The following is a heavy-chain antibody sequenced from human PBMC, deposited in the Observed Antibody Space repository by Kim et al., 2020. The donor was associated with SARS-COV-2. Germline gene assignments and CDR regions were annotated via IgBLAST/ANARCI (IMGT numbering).Heavy chain of an antibody. CDR3: ARDRLGMVRGITFH. CDR1: GFTFSSYW. Sequence: GGSLRLSCAASGFTFSSYWMSWVRQAPGKGLEWVANIKQDGSEKYYVDSVKGRFTISRDNAKNSLYLQMNSLRAEDTAVYYCARDRLGMVRGITFHWGQGTLVTVSS. D-gene: IGHD3-10*01. J-gene: IGHJ1*01. CDR2: IKQDGSEK. V-gene: IGHV3-7*01.